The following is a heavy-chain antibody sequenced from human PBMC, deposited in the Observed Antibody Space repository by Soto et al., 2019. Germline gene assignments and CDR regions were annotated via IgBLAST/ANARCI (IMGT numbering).Heavy chain of an antibody. CDR3: ARDRVAGNFDS. V-gene: IGHV6-1*01. D-gene: IGHD6-19*01. CDR1: GDSVSSNSVA. J-gene: IGHJ4*02. Sequence: KQSPTLSLTCAISGDSVSSNSVAWNWIRQSPSRGLEWLGRTYFRSKFYYDYALSVKGRITINPDTSKDQFSLHLSSVTPEDTAVYYCARDRVAGNFDSWGQGTLVTVSS. CDR2: TYFRSKFYY.